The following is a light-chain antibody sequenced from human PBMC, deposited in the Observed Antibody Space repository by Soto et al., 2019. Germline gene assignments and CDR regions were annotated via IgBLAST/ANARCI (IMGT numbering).Light chain of an antibody. CDR1: QSVSIY. J-gene: IGKJ4*01. CDR3: QQRFAWPNS. CDR2: DIS. Sequence: EIVLTQSPATLSLSPGERATLSCRASQSVSIYLAWYQQRPGQTPRLLIYDISTRAAGIPARFSGSVFRTDYTLTISNLETEDSAVYYCQQRFAWPNSFGGGTKVQI. V-gene: IGKV3-11*01.